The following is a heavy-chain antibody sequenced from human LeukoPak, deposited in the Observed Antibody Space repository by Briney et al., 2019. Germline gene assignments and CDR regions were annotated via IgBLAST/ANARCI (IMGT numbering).Heavy chain of an antibody. CDR3: ARDVGHYASGTSYFDY. V-gene: IGHV3-33*01. Sequence: GGSLRLSCAASGFTFSSYGMFWVRQAPGKGLEWVAIICYDGSKKYYADSVKGRFTISRDDSKNTLYLQMSSLRVEDTAVYYCARDVGHYASGTSYFDYWGRGTQVTVSS. CDR1: GFTFSSYG. CDR2: ICYDGSKK. D-gene: IGHD3-10*01. J-gene: IGHJ4*02.